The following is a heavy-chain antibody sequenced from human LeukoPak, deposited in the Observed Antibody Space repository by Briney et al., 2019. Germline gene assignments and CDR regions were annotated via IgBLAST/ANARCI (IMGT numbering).Heavy chain of an antibody. J-gene: IGHJ3*01. CDR3: ARHCSGGSCFSSNIGAFDV. D-gene: IGHD2-15*01. V-gene: IGHV5-51*01. CDR2: IYPGDSDA. CDR1: GYSFTSYW. Sequence: GESLKISCKGSGYSFTSYWIGWVRQMPGKGLEWMGIIYPGDSDARYRPSFQGQVTISVDKSISTAYLQWSSLKASDTAMYYCARHCSGGSCFSSNIGAFDVWGQGTMVTVSS.